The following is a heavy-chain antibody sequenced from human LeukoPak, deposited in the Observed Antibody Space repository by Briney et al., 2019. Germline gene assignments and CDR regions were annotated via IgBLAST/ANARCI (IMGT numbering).Heavy chain of an antibody. V-gene: IGHV3-48*03. CDR1: GFTLITYE. CDR3: ARALPSSWYYFDC. J-gene: IGHJ4*02. Sequence: GGSLRLSWAASGFTLITYEMNWARQPPGKGLEGVSYISSSGSVYYADSVKGRFTISRDNAKNSLYLQMNSLTAEDTAVYYCARALPSSWYYFDCWGQGTMVTVSS. CDR2: ISSSGSV. D-gene: IGHD6-13*01.